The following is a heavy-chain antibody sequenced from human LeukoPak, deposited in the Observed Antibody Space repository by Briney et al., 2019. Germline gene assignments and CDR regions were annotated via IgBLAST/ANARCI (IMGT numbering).Heavy chain of an antibody. Sequence: SETPSLTCTVSGDSISSGDYYWSWIRQPAGKGLVWIGRISSSGSTNYNPSLKSRVTISVDTSKNQFSLKLSSVTAADTAVYYCARDVVAAPGTWDYWGQGTLVTVSS. CDR1: GDSISSGDYY. V-gene: IGHV4-61*02. CDR2: ISSSGST. J-gene: IGHJ4*02. D-gene: IGHD6-13*01. CDR3: ARDVVAAPGTWDY.